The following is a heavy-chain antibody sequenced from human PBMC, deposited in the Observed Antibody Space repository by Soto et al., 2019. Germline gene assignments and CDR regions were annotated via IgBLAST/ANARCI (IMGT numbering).Heavy chain of an antibody. CDR3: ARDPIMITFGGVNAIDI. CDR1: GGSISSGGYY. CDR2: IYYSGST. V-gene: IGHV4-31*03. J-gene: IGHJ3*02. D-gene: IGHD3-16*01. Sequence: PSETLSLTCTVSGGSISSGGYYWSWIRQQPGKGMEWIGYIYYSGSTYYNPSLKSRVTISVDTSKNQFSLKLSSVTAADTAVYYCARDPIMITFGGVNAIDIWGQGTMVTVSS.